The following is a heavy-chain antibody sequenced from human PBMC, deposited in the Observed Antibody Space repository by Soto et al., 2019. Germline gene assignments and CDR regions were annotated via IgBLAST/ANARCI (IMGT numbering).Heavy chain of an antibody. J-gene: IGHJ6*02. CDR1: GGTFGSYA. D-gene: IGHD2-2*01. Sequence: SVKVSCKASGGTFGSYAITWVRRAPGQGLEWLGGIIPILNSPAYAQKFQARVVITADEVTNTAYMELNSLRFDDTAVYYCAREAPYCTSATCPKFYVMEVWGQGTTVSFTS. V-gene: IGHV1-69*13. CDR2: IIPILNSP. CDR3: AREAPYCTSATCPKFYVMEV.